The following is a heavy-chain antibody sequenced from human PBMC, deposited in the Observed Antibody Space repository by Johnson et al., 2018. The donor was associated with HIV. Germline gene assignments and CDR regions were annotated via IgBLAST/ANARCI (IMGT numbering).Heavy chain of an antibody. Sequence: VQLVESGGGLVQPGGSLRLSCAASGFTFSSYWMTWVRQAPGKGLEWVSAIYSGGTTYYADSVKGRFTISRDNSKSTLYLQMNSLRAEDKAVYYCARWVMVRGREGFDIWGQGTMVTVSS. V-gene: IGHV3-66*01. CDR3: ARWVMVRGREGFDI. D-gene: IGHD3-10*01. CDR1: GFTFSSYW. J-gene: IGHJ3*02. CDR2: IYSGGTT.